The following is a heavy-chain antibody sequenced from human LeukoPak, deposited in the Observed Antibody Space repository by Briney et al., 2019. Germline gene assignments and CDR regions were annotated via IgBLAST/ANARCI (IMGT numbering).Heavy chain of an antibody. D-gene: IGHD4-17*01. Sequence: ASVKVSCKASGYTFTSYAMNWVRQAPGQGLEWMGWINTNTGNPTYAQGFTGRFVFSLDTSVSTAYLQISSLKAEDTAVYYCARPMRGLGSYGDYGRYYFDYWGQGTLVTVSS. J-gene: IGHJ4*02. CDR1: GYTFTSYA. CDR2: INTNTGNP. CDR3: ARPMRGLGSYGDYGRYYFDY. V-gene: IGHV7-4-1*02.